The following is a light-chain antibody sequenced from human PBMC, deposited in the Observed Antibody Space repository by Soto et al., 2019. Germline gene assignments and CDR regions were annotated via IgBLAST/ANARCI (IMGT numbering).Light chain of an antibody. V-gene: IGLV1-40*01. CDR1: SSNIGAHYD. CDR2: GNT. J-gene: IGLJ2*01. CDR3: QSYDSSLSGGI. Sequence: QAVVTQPPSVSGAPGQRVTISCTGSSSNIGAHYDVHWYQQLPGTAPKLLIYGNTNRPSGVPDRFSGSKSGTSASLAITGIQAEDEADYYCQSYDSSLSGGIFGGGTMVTVL.